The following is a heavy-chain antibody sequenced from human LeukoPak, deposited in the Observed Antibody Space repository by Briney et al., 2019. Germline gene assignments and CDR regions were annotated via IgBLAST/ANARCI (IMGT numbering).Heavy chain of an antibody. V-gene: IGHV1-18*01. CDR1: GYTFTSYG. J-gene: IGHJ4*02. CDR2: ISAYNGNT. D-gene: IGHD6-13*01. CDR3: ARIQLAAALRLYYFDY. Sequence: WASVKVSCTASGYTFTSYGISWVRQAPGQGLEWMGWISAYNGNTNYAQKLQGRVTMTTDTSTSTAYMELRSLRSDDTAVYYCARIQLAAALRLYYFDYWGQGTLVTVSS.